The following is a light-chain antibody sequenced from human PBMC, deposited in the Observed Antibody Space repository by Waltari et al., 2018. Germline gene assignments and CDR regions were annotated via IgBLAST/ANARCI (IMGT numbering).Light chain of an antibody. CDR1: SSDVGGYNH. Sequence: QSALTQPASVSGSPGQSITISCTGTSSDVGGYNHVSWYQQQPGKAPKLLISEVTNRPPGVSNLFSGSKSGNTASLTISVLQAEDEAEYYCSSFTTIGTLVVFGGGTKLTVL. J-gene: IGLJ2*01. V-gene: IGLV2-14*01. CDR3: SSFTTIGTLVV. CDR2: EVT.